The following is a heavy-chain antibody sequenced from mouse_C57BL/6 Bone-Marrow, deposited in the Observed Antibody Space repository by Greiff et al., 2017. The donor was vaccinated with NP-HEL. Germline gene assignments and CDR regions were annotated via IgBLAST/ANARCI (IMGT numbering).Heavy chain of an antibody. CDR1: GYTFTDYY. J-gene: IGHJ4*01. Sequence: VQLQQSGAELVRPGASVKLSCKASGYTFTDYYINWVKQRPGQGLEWIARIYPGSGNTYYNEKFKGKATMTAEKSSSTAYMQLSSLTSEDSAVYFCAREGLYYYDYDEGRAMDYWGQGTSVTVSS. CDR2: IYPGSGNT. D-gene: IGHD2-4*01. CDR3: AREGLYYYDYDEGRAMDY. V-gene: IGHV1-76*01.